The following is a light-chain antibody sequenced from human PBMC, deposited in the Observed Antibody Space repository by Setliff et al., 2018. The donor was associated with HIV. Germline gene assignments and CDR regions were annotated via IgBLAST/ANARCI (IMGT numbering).Light chain of an antibody. J-gene: IGLJ2*01. CDR3: SSYAGSYTSYVL. CDR2: DVS. CDR1: SSDVGAYNY. Sequence: QSALTQPRSVSGSPGQSVTISCTGTSSDVGAYNYVSWYQQHPGKAPKLMIYDVSNRPSGVPDRFSGSKSGNTASLTISGLQAEDEADYYCSSYAGSYTSYVLFGGGTK. V-gene: IGLV2-11*01.